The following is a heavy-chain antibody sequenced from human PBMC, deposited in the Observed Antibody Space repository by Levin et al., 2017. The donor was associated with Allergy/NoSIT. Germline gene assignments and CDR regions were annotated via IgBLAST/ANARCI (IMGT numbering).Heavy chain of an antibody. CDR2: ISSSGSTI. D-gene: IGHD4-17*01. J-gene: IGHJ4*02. CDR3: ARDHDYGDYDENISFDY. CDR1: GFTFSSYE. V-gene: IGHV3-48*03. Sequence: SCAASGFTFSSYEMNWVRQAPGKGLEWVSYISSSGSTIYYADSVKGRFTISRDNAKNSLYLQMNSLRAEDTAVYYCARDHDYGDYDENISFDYWGQGTLVTVSS.